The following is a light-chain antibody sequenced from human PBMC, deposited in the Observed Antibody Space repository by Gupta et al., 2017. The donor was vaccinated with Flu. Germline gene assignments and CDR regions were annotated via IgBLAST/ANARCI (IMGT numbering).Light chain of an antibody. CDR3: QQVNSYPSA. V-gene: IGKV1-9*01. J-gene: IGKJ2*01. CDR1: QSISSY. CDR2: AAS. Sequence: PSFLSASVGDRVTITCRASQSISSYVGWYQQKPGKAPKLLIYAASNLQSGVPSRFSGSGSGRKFTLTIRSLQPEDFATYFCQQVNSYPSAFGQGTKLEIK.